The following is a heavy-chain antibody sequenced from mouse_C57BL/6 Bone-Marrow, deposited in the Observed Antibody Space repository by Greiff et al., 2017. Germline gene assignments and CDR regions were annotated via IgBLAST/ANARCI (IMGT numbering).Heavy chain of an antibody. V-gene: IGHV1-59*01. CDR1: GYTFTSYW. Sequence: QVQLQQPGAELVRPGTSVKLSCKASGYTFTSYWMHWVKQRPGQGLEWIGVIDPSDSYTNYNQKFKGKATLTVDTSSSTAYMQLSSLTSEDSAVYYCARWGWGYWGQGTTLTVSS. J-gene: IGHJ2*01. CDR2: IDPSDSYT. D-gene: IGHD3-3*01. CDR3: ARWGWGY.